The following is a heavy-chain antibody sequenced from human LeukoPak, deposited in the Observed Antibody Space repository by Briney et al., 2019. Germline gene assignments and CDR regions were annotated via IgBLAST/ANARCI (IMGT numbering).Heavy chain of an antibody. J-gene: IGHJ6*02. CDR2: INPSGGST. Sequence: ASVKVSCKASGYTFTSYYMHWVRQAPGQGLEWMGIINPSGGSTSYAQKFQGRVTMTTDTSTSTAYMELRSLRSDDTAVYYCARARYDILTGYDYYYYGMDVWGQGTTVTVSS. D-gene: IGHD3-9*01. CDR1: GYTFTSYY. V-gene: IGHV1-46*01. CDR3: ARARYDILTGYDYYYYGMDV.